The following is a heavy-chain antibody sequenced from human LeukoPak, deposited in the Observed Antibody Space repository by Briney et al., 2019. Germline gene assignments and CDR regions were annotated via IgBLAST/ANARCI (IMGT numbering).Heavy chain of an antibody. V-gene: IGHV1-2*02. CDR3: ATHYGSGSSHFDY. CDR2: INPNSGGT. J-gene: IGHJ4*02. Sequence: ASVKVSCKASGYTFTGYYMHWVRQAPGQGLEWMGWINPNSGGTNYAQKFQGGVTMTRDTSISTAYMELSRLRSDDTAVYYCATHYGSGSSHFDYWGQGTLVTVSS. D-gene: IGHD3-10*01. CDR1: GYTFTGYY.